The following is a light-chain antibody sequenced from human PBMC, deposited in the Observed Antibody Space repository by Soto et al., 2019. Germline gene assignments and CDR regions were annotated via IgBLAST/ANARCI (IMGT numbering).Light chain of an antibody. CDR3: VLYMGSGIRV. CDR2: NTN. V-gene: IGLV8-61*01. CDR1: SGSVSTSYY. J-gene: IGLJ3*02. Sequence: QTVVTQEPSFSVSPGGTVTLACGLNSGSVSTSYYPSWYQQTPGQAPRTLIYNTNTRSSGVPDRFSGSILGNKAALTITGAQADDESDYYCVLYMGSGIRVFGGGTQLTVL.